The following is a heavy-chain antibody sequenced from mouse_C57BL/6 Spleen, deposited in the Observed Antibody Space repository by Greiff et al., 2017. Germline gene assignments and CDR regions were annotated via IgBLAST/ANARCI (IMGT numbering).Heavy chain of an antibody. Sequence: EVKLVESGGGLVKPGGSLKLSCAASGFTFSDYGMHWVRQAPEKGLEWVAYISSGSSTIYYADTVKGRFTISRDNAKNTLFLQMTSLRSEDTAMYYCARPSAYYFDYWGQGTTLTVSS. J-gene: IGHJ2*01. CDR1: GFTFSDYG. V-gene: IGHV5-17*01. CDR3: ARPSAYYFDY. CDR2: ISSGSSTI.